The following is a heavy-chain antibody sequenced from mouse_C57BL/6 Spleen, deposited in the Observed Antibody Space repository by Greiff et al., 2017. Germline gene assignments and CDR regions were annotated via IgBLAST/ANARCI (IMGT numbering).Heavy chain of an antibody. V-gene: IGHV1-55*01. CDR2: IYPGSGST. D-gene: IGHD1-1*01. CDR1: GYTFTSYW. Sequence: QVQLQQSGAELVKPGASVKMSCKASGYTFTSYWITWVKQRPGQGLEWIGDIYPGSGSTNYNEKFKSKATLTVDTSSSTAYMQLSSLTSEDSAVYYCARGEVYYYGSFDYWGQGTTLTVSS. J-gene: IGHJ2*01. CDR3: ARGEVYYYGSFDY.